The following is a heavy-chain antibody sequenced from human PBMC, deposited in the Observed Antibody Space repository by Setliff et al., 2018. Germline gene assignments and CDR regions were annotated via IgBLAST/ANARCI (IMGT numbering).Heavy chain of an antibody. D-gene: IGHD3-10*01. J-gene: IGHJ6*03. Sequence: SETLSLTCAAYGGTFSDYHWTWIRQSPEKGLEWIGEINHRGSTNYNSSLESRLTMSLDPSKKQFSLKLRSVTAADTAVYYCARDWEITVVREVTQYYYYMDIWGKGNAVTVSS. V-gene: IGHV4-34*01. CDR2: INHRGST. CDR3: ARDWEITVVREVTQYYYYMDI. CDR1: GGTFSDYH.